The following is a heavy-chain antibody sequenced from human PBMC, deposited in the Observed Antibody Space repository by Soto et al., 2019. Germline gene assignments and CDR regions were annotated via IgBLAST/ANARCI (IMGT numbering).Heavy chain of an antibody. V-gene: IGHV4-39*01. CDR1: GGSISKSSYY. CDR3: SRRAPEGFDP. CDR2: MSYSGST. Sequence: ETLSLTCTVSGGSISKSSYYWVWIRQPPGKGLEWVGSMSYSGSTYYNPSLKSRVAISVDTSKNQLSLQVSSVTAADTAVYYCSRRAPEGFDPWGQGTLVTVSS. J-gene: IGHJ5*02.